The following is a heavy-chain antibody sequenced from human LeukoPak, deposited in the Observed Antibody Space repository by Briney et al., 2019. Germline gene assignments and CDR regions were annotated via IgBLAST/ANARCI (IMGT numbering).Heavy chain of an antibody. CDR2: INPSGGST. CDR1: GYTFTSYY. J-gene: IGHJ4*02. V-gene: IGHV1-46*01. Sequence: GASVKVSCKPSGYTFTSYYMHWVRQAPGQGLEWMGIINPSGGSTSYAQKFQGRVTMTRDTSTSTVYMELSSLRSEDTAVYYCASKYYDSWVPDYWGQGTLVTVSS. CDR3: ASKYYDSWVPDY. D-gene: IGHD3-22*01.